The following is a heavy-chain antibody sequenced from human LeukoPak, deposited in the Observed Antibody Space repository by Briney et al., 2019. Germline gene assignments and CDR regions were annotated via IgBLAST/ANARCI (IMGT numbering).Heavy chain of an antibody. Sequence: GGSLRLSCAASGFTFSSYWMHWVRQAPGKGLVWVSRISDGGSTTTYADSVKGRFTISRDNAKNTLYLQMNSLRAEDTAVYYCVRGGIASAFDIWGQGTMVTVSS. CDR2: ISDGGSTT. CDR1: GFTFSSYW. D-gene: IGHD6-13*01. CDR3: VRGGIASAFDI. J-gene: IGHJ3*02. V-gene: IGHV3-74*01.